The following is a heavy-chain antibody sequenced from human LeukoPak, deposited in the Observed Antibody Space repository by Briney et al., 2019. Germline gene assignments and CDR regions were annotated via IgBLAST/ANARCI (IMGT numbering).Heavy chain of an antibody. V-gene: IGHV3-43*02. Sequence: GGSLRLSCVASGLPFTDFAMHWVRQAPGKGLEWVSLISGAVVSTFYADSVKARFSISRDNSKNSLYLEMNSLRTEDAAMYYCAKESGKFDYWGQGTLVAVSS. CDR2: ISGAVVST. J-gene: IGHJ4*02. CDR1: GLPFTDFA. CDR3: AKESGKFDY.